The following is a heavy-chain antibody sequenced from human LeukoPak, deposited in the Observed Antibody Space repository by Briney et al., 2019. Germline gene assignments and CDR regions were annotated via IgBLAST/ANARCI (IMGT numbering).Heavy chain of an antibody. D-gene: IGHD7-27*01. J-gene: IGHJ4*02. CDR1: GGSISSYY. V-gene: IGHV4-59*01. Sequence: PSETLSLTCTVSGGSISSYYWSWIRQPPGKGLEWIGYIYYSGSTNYNPSLKSRVTISVDTSKNQFSLKLSSVTAADTAVYYCASENWGNYFDYWGQGTLVTVSS. CDR3: ASENWGNYFDY. CDR2: IYYSGST.